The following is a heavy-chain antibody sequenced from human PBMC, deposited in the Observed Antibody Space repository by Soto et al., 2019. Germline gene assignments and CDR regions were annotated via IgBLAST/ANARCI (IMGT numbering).Heavy chain of an antibody. J-gene: IGHJ6*02. Sequence: GESLKISCMGSGYSFTSYWISWVRQMPGKGLEWMGRIDPSDSYTNYSPSFQGHVTISADKSISTAYLQWSSLKASDTAMYYCASYPSIAAANYYYGMYVWGQGTTFTVSS. CDR2: IDPSDSYT. D-gene: IGHD6-13*01. CDR3: ASYPSIAAANYYYGMYV. V-gene: IGHV5-10-1*01. CDR1: GYSFTSYW.